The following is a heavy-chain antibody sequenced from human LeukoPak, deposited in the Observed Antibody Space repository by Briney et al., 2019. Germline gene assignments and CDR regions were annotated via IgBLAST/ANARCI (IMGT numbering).Heavy chain of an antibody. V-gene: IGHV1-2*02. CDR1: GYTFTDYY. D-gene: IGHD6-19*01. CDR2: INPDSGGT. J-gene: IGHJ4*02. CDR3: ARAIAVVDY. Sequence: ASVKVSFKASGYTFTDYYIHWARQAPGQGLEWMGWINPDSGGTNYAQKFQGRVTMTKDTSISTAYMELSRLRSDDTAVYFCARAIAVVDYWGQGTLVTVSS.